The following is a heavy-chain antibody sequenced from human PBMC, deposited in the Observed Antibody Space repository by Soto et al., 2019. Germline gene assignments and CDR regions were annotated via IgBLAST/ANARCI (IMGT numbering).Heavy chain of an antibody. CDR3: ARHGVWGIGIAVAGKNWFDP. V-gene: IGHV5-10-1*01. CDR2: IDPSDSYT. D-gene: IGHD6-19*01. J-gene: IGHJ5*02. Sequence: GESLKISCKGSGYSFTSYWISWVRQMPGKGLEWMGRIDPSDSYTNYSPSFQGHVTISADKSISTACLQWSSLKASDTAMYYCARHGVWGIGIAVAGKNWFDPWGQGTLVTVSS. CDR1: GYSFTSYW.